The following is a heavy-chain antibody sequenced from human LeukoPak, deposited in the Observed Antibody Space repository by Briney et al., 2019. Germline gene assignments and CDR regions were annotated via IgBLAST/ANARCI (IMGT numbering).Heavy chain of an antibody. D-gene: IGHD3-22*01. V-gene: IGHV3-30*02. Sequence: GGSLRLSCAASGFTFSSYGMHWVRQAPGKGLEWVAFIRYDGSNKYYADSVKGRFTISRDNSKNTLYLQMNSLRAEDTAVYYCVRVESYDKNDYYRPFDCWGQGTLVTVSS. J-gene: IGHJ4*02. CDR2: IRYDGSNK. CDR1: GFTFSSYG. CDR3: VRVESYDKNDYYRPFDC.